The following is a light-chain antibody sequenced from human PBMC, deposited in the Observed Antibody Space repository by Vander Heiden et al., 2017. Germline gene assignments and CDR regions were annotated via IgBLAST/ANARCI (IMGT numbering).Light chain of an antibody. CDR3: QQHVNPHSLA. CDR1: QSVGSSN. CDR2: VAA. J-gene: IGKJ1*01. V-gene: IGKV3-20*01. Sequence: EIVLTQSPGTLSVSPGDRATLSCRASQSVGSSNLAWYQQKPGGTPRLLLYVAASRATGIPAMFSGSGSATNCTPTISSLQPADYAVNYCQQHVNPHSLAFGQGTKVEIK.